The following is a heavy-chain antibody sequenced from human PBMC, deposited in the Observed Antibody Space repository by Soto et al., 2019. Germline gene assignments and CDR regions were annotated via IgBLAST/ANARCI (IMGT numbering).Heavy chain of an antibody. CDR2: IYYSGST. J-gene: IGHJ4*02. V-gene: IGHV4-59*11. D-gene: IGHD1-26*01. Sequence: SETLCLTCTVADGSISGHDGSWIRQPPGKGLEWIGYIYYSGSTNYNPSLKSRVTISVDTSKNQFSLKLSSVTAADTAVYYCARGGRQRPSGYFDYWGQGTLVTVSS. CDR1: DGSISGHD. CDR3: ARGGRQRPSGYFDY.